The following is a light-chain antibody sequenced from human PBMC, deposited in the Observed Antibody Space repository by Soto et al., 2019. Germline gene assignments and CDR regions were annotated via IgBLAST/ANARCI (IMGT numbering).Light chain of an antibody. CDR2: KVS. Sequence: DVVMTQSPLSLPVTLGQPASSSCRSNQSLLHSDGIAYFSWFQQRPGRSPRRLIYKVSNRDSGVPARFSGSGSGTDFALKISRVEAEDVGVYYCMQGTHWPITFGQGTRLEIK. J-gene: IGKJ5*01. V-gene: IGKV2-30*02. CDR3: MQGTHWPIT. CDR1: QSLLHSDGIAY.